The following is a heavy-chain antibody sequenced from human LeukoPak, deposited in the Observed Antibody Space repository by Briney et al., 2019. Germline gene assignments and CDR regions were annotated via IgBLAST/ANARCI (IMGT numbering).Heavy chain of an antibody. D-gene: IGHD4-23*01. CDR1: GGSISSGDYY. V-gene: IGHV4-30-4*08. CDR2: IYYSGST. J-gene: IGHJ6*03. CDR3: ARVNYDYYYYMDV. Sequence: TSETLSLTCTVSGGSISSGDYYWSWIRQPPGKSREWSGYIYYSGSTYYNPSLKSRVTISVDTSKNQFSLKLSSVTAADTAVYYCARVNYDYYYYMDVWGKGATVTVPS.